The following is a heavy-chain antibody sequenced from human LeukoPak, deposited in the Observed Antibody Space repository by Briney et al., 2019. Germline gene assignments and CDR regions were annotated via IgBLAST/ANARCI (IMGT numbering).Heavy chain of an antibody. CDR2: LYYTGSA. CDR3: ARHTPQEAAAKYDY. J-gene: IGHJ4*02. V-gene: IGHV4-39*01. Sequence: PSETLSLTCTVSGGSIISTIHYWAWIRQAPGKALEWIGSLYYTGSASYNPSLMSRVAISVDTSRNQFSLKVDSLTAADTAIYYCARHTPQEAAAKYDYWGQGTLVTVSS. D-gene: IGHD6-13*01. CDR1: GGSIISTIHY.